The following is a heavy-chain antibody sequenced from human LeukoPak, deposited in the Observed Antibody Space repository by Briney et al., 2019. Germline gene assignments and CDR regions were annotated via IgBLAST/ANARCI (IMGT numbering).Heavy chain of an antibody. V-gene: IGHV3-66*01. CDR2: IYSGGST. D-gene: IGHD4-23*01. J-gene: IGHJ4*02. CDR1: EFPFTAAW. CDR3: ARGNDYGGNSGRGYFDY. Sequence: GGSLRLSCATSEFPFTAAWMTWVRQAPGKGLEWVSVIYSGGSTYYADSVKGRFTISRDNSKNTLYLQMNSLRAEDTAVYYCARGNDYGGNSGRGYFDYWGQGTLVTVSS.